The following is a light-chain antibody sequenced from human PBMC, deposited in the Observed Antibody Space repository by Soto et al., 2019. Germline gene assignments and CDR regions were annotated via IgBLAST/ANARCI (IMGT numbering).Light chain of an antibody. Sequence: DIVLTQSPATLSLSPGERATLSCRASQSVSSYLAWYQQKPGQAPRLLIYDASNRATGIPARFSGSGSVTAFSLIISSLEPEDYAVYYCQQRTNRPPYTFGQGTKLEIK. CDR1: QSVSSY. V-gene: IGKV3-11*01. CDR2: DAS. J-gene: IGKJ2*01. CDR3: QQRTNRPPYT.